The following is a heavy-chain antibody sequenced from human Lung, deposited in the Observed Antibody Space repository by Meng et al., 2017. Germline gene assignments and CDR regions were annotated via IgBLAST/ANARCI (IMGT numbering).Heavy chain of an antibody. V-gene: IGHV1-46*01. CDR1: GYTFTTYY. Sequence: ASVQVSCRASGYTFTTYYIHWLRRAPGQGLEWMGMINPNTAYTTYAQNFQGRVTMTRDTSANTVYMDMNSLTSQDTAVYYCARGGVPPAVTPKYWGHGTLVTVSS. D-gene: IGHD4-11*01. J-gene: IGHJ4*01. CDR2: INPNTAYT. CDR3: ARGGVPPAVTPKY.